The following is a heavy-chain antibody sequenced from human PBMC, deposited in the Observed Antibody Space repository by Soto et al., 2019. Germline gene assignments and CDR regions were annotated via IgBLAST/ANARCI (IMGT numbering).Heavy chain of an antibody. CDR2: IYPGDYDT. CDR3: ARQRGVTMVRGAPYYYGMDV. CDR1: GYSFTSYW. J-gene: IGHJ6*02. D-gene: IGHD3-10*01. V-gene: IGHV5-51*01. Sequence: GESLKISCKGSGYSFTSYWIGWVRQMPGKGLEWMGIIYPGDYDTRYSPSFQGQVTISADKSISTAYLQWSSLKASDTAMYYCARQRGVTMVRGAPYYYGMDVWGQGTTVTVSS.